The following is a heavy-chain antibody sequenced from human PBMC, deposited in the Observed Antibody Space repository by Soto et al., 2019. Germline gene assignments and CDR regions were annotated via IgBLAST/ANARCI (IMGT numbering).Heavy chain of an antibody. J-gene: IGHJ4*02. V-gene: IGHV4-59*01. CDR2: IYYSGST. Sequence: QVKLQESGPGLVKPSETLSLTCTVSGGSISSYYWSWIRQPPGKGLEWIAYIYYSGSTNYNPSLKSRVAISGDTSKTQFSLKLSSVTAADTAVYYCARTVIGGFDYWGQGILVTVSS. CDR3: ARTVIGGFDY. CDR1: GGSISSYY. D-gene: IGHD3-16*02.